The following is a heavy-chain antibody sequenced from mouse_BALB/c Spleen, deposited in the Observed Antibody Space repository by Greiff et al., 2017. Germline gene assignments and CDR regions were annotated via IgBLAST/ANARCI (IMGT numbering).Heavy chain of an antibody. CDR1: GYTFTSYT. J-gene: IGHJ1*01. D-gene: IGHD2-4*01. CDR2: INPSSGYT. Sequence: VQLVESGAELARPGASVKMSCKASGYTFTSYTMHWVKQRPGQGLEWIGYINPSSGYTNYNQKFKDKATLTADKSSSTAYMQLSSLTSEDSAVYYCEATMITNWYFDVWGAGTTVTVSS. V-gene: IGHV1-4*01. CDR3: EATMITNWYFDV.